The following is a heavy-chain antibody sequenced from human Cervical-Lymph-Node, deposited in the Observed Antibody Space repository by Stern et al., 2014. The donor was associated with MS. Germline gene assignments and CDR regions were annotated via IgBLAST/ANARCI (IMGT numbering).Heavy chain of an antibody. V-gene: IGHV4-59*01. CDR1: GGSLTSYH. CDR2: IYHSGRT. D-gene: IGHD4-17*01. J-gene: IGHJ5*02. Sequence: QVQLQESGPGLVHPSETLSLICSVSGGSLTSYHWTWVRQSSEKGLEWIGTIYHSGRTYYNPSLKSRVVITVGTSHFYLVLISVPGADAAVYYCARLGCCRGATCYADEFDAWGQGMLVTVSS. CDR3: ARLGCCRGATCYADEFDA.